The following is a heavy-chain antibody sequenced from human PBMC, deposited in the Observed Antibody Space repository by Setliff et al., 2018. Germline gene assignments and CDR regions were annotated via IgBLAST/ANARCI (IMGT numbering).Heavy chain of an antibody. CDR1: GLTFGDYA. V-gene: IGHV3-48*03. CDR2: IKSSGSSI. J-gene: IGHJ4*02. CDR3: ARLRKDYGDYYYFDY. Sequence: GGSLRLSCTASGLTFGDYALSWVRQAPGKGLEWVSYIKSSGSSIYYADSVKGRFTISRDNAKNSLYLQMNSLRAEDTAVYYCARLRKDYGDYYYFDYWGQGTLVTVSS. D-gene: IGHD4-17*01.